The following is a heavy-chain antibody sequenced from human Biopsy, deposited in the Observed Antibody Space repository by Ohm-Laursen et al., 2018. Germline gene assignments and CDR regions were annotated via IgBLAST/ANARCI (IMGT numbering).Heavy chain of an antibody. Sequence: SSVKVSCKVPGGTFSNYGVNWVRQAPGQGLEWLGGNIPILGTGNYAQKFQDRVTVSADTSTSTATMELRSLRSDDTAVYYCATKLTGYFHHWGQGTLVIVSS. CDR1: GGTFSNYG. J-gene: IGHJ1*01. V-gene: IGHV1-69*06. CDR2: NIPILGTG. D-gene: IGHD3-9*01. CDR3: ATKLTGYFHH.